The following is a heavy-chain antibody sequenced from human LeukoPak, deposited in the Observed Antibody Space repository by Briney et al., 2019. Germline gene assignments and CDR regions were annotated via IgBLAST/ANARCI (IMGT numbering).Heavy chain of an antibody. CDR1: GGSISSYY. CDR3: AREGSGSWAWYFDY. V-gene: IGHV4-59*01. J-gene: IGHJ4*02. Sequence: SETLSLTCTVSGGSISSYYWSWIRQPPGKGLEWIGYIYYSGSTNYNPSLKSRVTISVDTSKNQFSLKLSSVTAADTAVYYCAREGSGSWAWYFDYWGRGTLVTVSS. CDR2: IYYSGST. D-gene: IGHD1-26*01.